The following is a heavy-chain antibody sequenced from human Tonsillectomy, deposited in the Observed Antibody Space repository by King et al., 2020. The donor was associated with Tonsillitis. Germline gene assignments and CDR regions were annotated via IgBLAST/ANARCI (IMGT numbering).Heavy chain of an antibody. CDR1: GFTFDDYA. Sequence: VQLVESGGGLVQPGRSLRLSCVASGFTFDDYAMHWVRQAPGKGLEWVSIISWNSGSIGYADSVKGRFAISRDNAKNSLFLQMNSLRPEDTALYYCAKDIGRGWEGGDNHYYYYGMDVWGQGTTVTVSS. V-gene: IGHV3-9*01. CDR2: ISWNSGSI. CDR3: AKDIGRGWEGGDNHYYYYGMDV. D-gene: IGHD6-19*01. J-gene: IGHJ6*02.